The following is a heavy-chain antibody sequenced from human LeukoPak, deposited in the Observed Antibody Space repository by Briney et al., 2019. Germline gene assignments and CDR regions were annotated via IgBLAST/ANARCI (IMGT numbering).Heavy chain of an antibody. CDR1: DFTFSSYG. CDR2: IRYDGNSN. Sequence: PGGSLRLSCAASDFTFSSYGMPWVRQAPGKGLEWVAFIRYDGNSNYYADSVKGRFTISRDNSKNTLYLQMNSLRAEDTAVYCCAKDNGSGSYYNMDFWGKGTTVTISS. J-gene: IGHJ6*03. CDR3: AKDNGSGSYYNMDF. D-gene: IGHD3-10*01. V-gene: IGHV3-30*02.